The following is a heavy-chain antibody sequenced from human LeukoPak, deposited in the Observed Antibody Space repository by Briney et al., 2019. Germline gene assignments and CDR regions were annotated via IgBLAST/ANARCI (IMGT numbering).Heavy chain of an antibody. CDR2: IYYRGDP. D-gene: IGHD4-17*01. CDR3: AGTSVTLHF. V-gene: IGHV4-39*01. CDR1: GGTIDTSRYY. J-gene: IGHJ4*02. Sequence: SETLSLTCTVSGGTIDTSRYYWGWIRQPPGKGLEWLANIYYRGDPFYNPSLKSRLTISMDTSKNQFSLRLTSVTAADTAVYYCAGTSVTLHFWGQGALVTVSS.